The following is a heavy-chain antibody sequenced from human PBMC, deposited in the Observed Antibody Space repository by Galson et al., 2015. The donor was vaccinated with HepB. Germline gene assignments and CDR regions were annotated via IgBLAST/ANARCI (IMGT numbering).Heavy chain of an antibody. CDR3: AREGGYGSSSFYVTDV. J-gene: IGHJ6*02. CDR2: IGSSSSTI. CDR1: GFTFSSYS. V-gene: IGHV3-48*02. D-gene: IGHD6-13*01. Sequence: SLRLSCAASGFTFSSYSMNWVRQAPGKGLEWVSYIGSSSSTIYYADSVKGRFTISRDNAKNSLYLQMNSLRDEDTAVYYCAREGGYGSSSFYVTDVWGQGTTVTVSS.